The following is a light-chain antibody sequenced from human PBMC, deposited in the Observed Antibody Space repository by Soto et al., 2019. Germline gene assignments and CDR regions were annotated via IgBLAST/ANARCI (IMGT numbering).Light chain of an antibody. CDR2: GAS. J-gene: IGKJ1*01. CDR1: QSVSSN. Sequence: EIVMTQSPATLSVSPGERATLSCRASQSVSSNLAWYQQKPGQAPRLLIYGASIRATGIPDRFSGSGSGTDFTLTISRLEPEDFAVYYCQQYGSSPGTFGQGTKVEIK. CDR3: QQYGSSPGT. V-gene: IGKV3-20*01.